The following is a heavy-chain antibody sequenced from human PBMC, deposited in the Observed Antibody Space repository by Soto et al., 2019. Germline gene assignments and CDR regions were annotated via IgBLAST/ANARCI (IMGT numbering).Heavy chain of an antibody. CDR1: GFPFSSYS. J-gene: IGHJ3*02. CDR2: ISSSSSYI. CDR3: ARGLTYCSGGSCDAFDI. D-gene: IGHD2-15*01. Sequence: PGGSLRLSCAASGFPFSSYSMNWVRQAPGKGLEWVSSISSSSSYIYYADSVKGRFTISRDNAWNSLYLQMNSLRAEDTAVYYCARGLTYCSGGSCDAFDIWGQGTMVTVSS. V-gene: IGHV3-21*01.